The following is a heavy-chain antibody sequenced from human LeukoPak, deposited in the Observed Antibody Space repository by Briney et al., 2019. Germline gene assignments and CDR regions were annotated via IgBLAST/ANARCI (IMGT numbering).Heavy chain of an antibody. CDR1: GFTFSSHS. J-gene: IGHJ5*02. D-gene: IGHD5-18*01. Sequence: GGSLRLSCAASGFTFSSHSMNWVRQAPGKGLEWVSYISSSSSTIYYADSVKGRFTISRDNAKNSLYLQMNSLRAEDTAVYYCARETYSYGYGFDPWGQGTLVTVSS. CDR2: ISSSSSTI. V-gene: IGHV3-48*01. CDR3: ARETYSYGYGFDP.